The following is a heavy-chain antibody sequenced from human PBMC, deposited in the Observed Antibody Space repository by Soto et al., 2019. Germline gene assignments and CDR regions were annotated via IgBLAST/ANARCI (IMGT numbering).Heavy chain of an antibody. Sequence: QPGGSLRLSCAASGFTFSSYGMHWVRQAPGKGLEWVAVISYDGSNKYYADSVKGRFTISRDNSKNTLYLQMNSLRAEDTAVYYCAKDGKNEYQLPTLRGIDYWGQGT. CDR2: ISYDGSNK. D-gene: IGHD2-2*01. V-gene: IGHV3-30*18. J-gene: IGHJ4*02. CDR1: GFTFSSYG. CDR3: AKDGKNEYQLPTLRGIDY.